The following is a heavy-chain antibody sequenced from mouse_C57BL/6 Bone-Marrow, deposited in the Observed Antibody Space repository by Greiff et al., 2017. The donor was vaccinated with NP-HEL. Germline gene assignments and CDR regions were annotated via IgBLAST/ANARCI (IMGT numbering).Heavy chain of an antibody. CDR3: ARKGYGNFHYAMDY. CDR1: GFSLTSYG. CDR2: IWSGGST. Sequence: QVQLKESGPGLVQPSQSLSITCTVSGFSLTSYGVHWVRQSPGKGLEWLGVIWSGGSTDYNAAFISRLSISKDNSKSQVFFKMNSLQADDTAIYYCARKGYGNFHYAMDYWGQGTSVTVSS. D-gene: IGHD2-10*02. J-gene: IGHJ4*01. V-gene: IGHV2-2*01.